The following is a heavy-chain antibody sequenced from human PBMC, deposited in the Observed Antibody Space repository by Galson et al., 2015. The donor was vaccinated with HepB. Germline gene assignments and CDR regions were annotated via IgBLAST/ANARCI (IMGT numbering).Heavy chain of an antibody. CDR3: VRGWAMDV. D-gene: IGHD5-24*01. CDR1: GFAFNAFR. CDR2: IHKHGDDQ. J-gene: IGHJ6*02. V-gene: IGHV3-7*04. Sequence: SLRLSCAASGFAFNAFRMTWVRQAPGKGLEWVANIHKHGDDQAYVDSVKGRFTISRDNAENSLYLQMNSLRTEDTAVYYCVRGWAMDVWGQGTTVTVSS.